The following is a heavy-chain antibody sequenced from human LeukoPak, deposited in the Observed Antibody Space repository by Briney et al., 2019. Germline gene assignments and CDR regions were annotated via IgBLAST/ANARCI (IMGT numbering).Heavy chain of an antibody. Sequence: SQTPSLTCAISGDSVSSNSAAWNWIRQSPSRGLEWLGRTYYRSKWYNDYAVSVKSRMTINPDTSKNQFSLQLNSVTPEDTAVYYCAGAGRGYSSSWYYFDCWGQGTLVTVSS. CDR2: TYYRSKWYN. CDR3: AGAGRGYSSSWYYFDC. V-gene: IGHV6-1*01. CDR1: GDSVSSNSAA. J-gene: IGHJ4*02. D-gene: IGHD6-13*01.